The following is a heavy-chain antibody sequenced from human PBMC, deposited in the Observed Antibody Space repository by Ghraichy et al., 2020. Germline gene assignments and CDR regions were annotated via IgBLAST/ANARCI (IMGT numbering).Heavy chain of an antibody. CDR2: IKSKTNGGTT. D-gene: IGHD2-8*02. Sequence: GGSLRLSCTVSGFTFSNAWMSWVRQAPGKGLEWVGRIKSKTNGGTTDYASSVKGRFTISRDDSKNSLYLQMNSLKSEDTAIYYCNTDSLVQNYWGQGTLVTVSS. V-gene: IGHV3-15*01. CDR3: NTDSLVQNY. CDR1: GFTFSNAW. J-gene: IGHJ4*02.